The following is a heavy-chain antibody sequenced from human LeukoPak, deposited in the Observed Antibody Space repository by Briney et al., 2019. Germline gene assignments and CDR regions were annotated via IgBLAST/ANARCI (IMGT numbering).Heavy chain of an antibody. Sequence: PGGSLRLSCAASGFTIDNSGMSWVRQAPGKGLEWVSAISAGSGTTYYVDSVKGRFTISRDKPKNTLYLQMNGLRVEDTAIYYCATRYSSGMYYDSWGLGTLVTVSS. J-gene: IGHJ4*02. CDR2: ISAGSGTT. CDR1: GFTIDNSG. D-gene: IGHD6-19*01. V-gene: IGHV3-23*01. CDR3: ATRYSSGMYYDS.